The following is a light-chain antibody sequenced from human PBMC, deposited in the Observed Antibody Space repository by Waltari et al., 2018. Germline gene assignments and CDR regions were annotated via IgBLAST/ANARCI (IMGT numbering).Light chain of an antibody. Sequence: NFMLTQPHSVSESPGKTVTISCTRSSGSIASNYVQWYQQRPGSAPTTVIYEDNQRPSGVPVRFSGSIDRSSDSASLTISGLKTEDEADYYCQSYDSSNRWVFGGGTKLTVL. J-gene: IGLJ3*02. V-gene: IGLV6-57*03. CDR3: QSYDSSNRWV. CDR1: SGSIASNY. CDR2: EDN.